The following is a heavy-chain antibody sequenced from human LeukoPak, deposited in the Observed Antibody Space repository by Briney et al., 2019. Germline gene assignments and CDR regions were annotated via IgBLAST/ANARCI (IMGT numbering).Heavy chain of an antibody. Sequence: GSLRLSCAASGFTFSSYEMNWVRQPPGKGLEWIGSIYYSGSTYYNPSLKSRVTISVDTSKNQFSLKLSSVTAADTAVYYCARGWLGYCTNGVCHQTGGEVGYFDYWGQGTLVTVSS. V-gene: IGHV4-39*07. CDR3: ARGWLGYCTNGVCHQTGGEVGYFDY. CDR2: IYYSGST. D-gene: IGHD2-8*01. J-gene: IGHJ4*02. CDR1: GFTFSSYE.